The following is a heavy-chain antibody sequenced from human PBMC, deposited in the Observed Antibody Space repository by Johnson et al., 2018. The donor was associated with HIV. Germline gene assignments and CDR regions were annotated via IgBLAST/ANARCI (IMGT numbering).Heavy chain of an antibody. D-gene: IGHD3-10*01. CDR1: GFTFSSYG. Sequence: VQLVESVGGVVQPGRSLRLSCAASGFTFSSYGMHWVRQAPGKGLEWVAVIWYDGSNKYYADSVKGRFTISRDNSKNTLYLQMNSLRAEDTAVYYCGVLWFREWVAFDIWGQGTMVTVSS. CDR2: IWYDGSNK. V-gene: IGHV3-33*01. CDR3: GVLWFREWVAFDI. J-gene: IGHJ3*02.